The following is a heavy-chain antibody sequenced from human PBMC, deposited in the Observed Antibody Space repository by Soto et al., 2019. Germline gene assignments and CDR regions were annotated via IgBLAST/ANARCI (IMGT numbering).Heavy chain of an antibody. CDR1: GFTVSSNY. Sequence: EVPLVESGGGLVQPGGSLRLSCAASGFTVSSNYMSWVRQAPGKGPEWVSVIYSGGSTYYADSVKGRFTISRHNSKNTLYLQMNSLRAEDTAVYYCARVLAGTVDYWGQGTLVTVSS. CDR3: ARVLAGTVDY. J-gene: IGHJ4*02. CDR2: IYSGGST. V-gene: IGHV3-53*04.